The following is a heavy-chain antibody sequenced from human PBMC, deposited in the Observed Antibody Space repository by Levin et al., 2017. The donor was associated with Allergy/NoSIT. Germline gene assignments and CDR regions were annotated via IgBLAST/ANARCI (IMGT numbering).Heavy chain of an antibody. D-gene: IGHD2-2*01. CDR1: GFTFSSNW. CDR2: INSDGSNT. V-gene: IGHV3-74*01. Sequence: GGSLRLSCAASGFTFSSNWMHWVRQAPGKGLEWVSQINSDGSNTNYADSVKGRFTISRDNAKTTLYLQMNSLRAQDTAVYSCARGGCSRTSFLDYWGQGTLVTVSS. J-gene: IGHJ4*02. CDR3: ARGGCSRTSFLDY.